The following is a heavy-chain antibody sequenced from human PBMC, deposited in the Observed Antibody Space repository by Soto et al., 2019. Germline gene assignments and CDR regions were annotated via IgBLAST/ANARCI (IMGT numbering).Heavy chain of an antibody. CDR3: AKMTSENYYDPVFP. D-gene: IGHD3-22*01. V-gene: IGHV3-11*01. J-gene: IGHJ5*02. CDR1: GFTFSDYY. CDR2: ISSSGNTI. Sequence: QVQLVESGGGLVKTSGSLRIACAASGFTFSDYYMSWVRQAPGKGLEWVSYISSSGNTIYYADSVKGRFTISRDNAKNSVYLQMNRLRAEDTALYFCAKMTSENYYDPVFPWGQGTLVTVSS.